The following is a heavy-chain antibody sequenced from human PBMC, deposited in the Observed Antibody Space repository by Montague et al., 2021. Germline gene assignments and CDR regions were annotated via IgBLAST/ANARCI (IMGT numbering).Heavy chain of an antibody. CDR3: ARSLTSGLLAEYFQH. CDR2: ISYDGSNK. D-gene: IGHD6-19*01. CDR1: GFTFSSYA. Sequence: SLRLSCAASGFTFSSYATHWDRQAPGKGLEWVAVISYDGSNKYYADSVKGRFTISRDNSKNTLYLQMNSLRAEDTAVYYCARSLTSGLLAEYFQHWGQGTLVTVSS. V-gene: IGHV3-30-3*01. J-gene: IGHJ1*01.